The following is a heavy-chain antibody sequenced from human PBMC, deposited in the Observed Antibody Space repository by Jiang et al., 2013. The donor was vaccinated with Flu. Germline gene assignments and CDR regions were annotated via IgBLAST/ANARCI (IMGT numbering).Heavy chain of an antibody. V-gene: IGHV4-39*02. D-gene: IGHD6-13*01. Sequence: YYTGSTYYNPSLKSRVTVSVDTSKNFFSLKLRSVTAADTAVYYCARARAPEVAATYFDYWGQGSLVTVS. CDR2: YYTGST. J-gene: IGHJ4*02. CDR3: ARARAPEVAATYFDY.